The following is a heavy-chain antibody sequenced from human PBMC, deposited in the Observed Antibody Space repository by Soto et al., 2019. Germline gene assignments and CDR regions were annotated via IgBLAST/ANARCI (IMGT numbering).Heavy chain of an antibody. Sequence: SETLSLTCTVSGGSIKVGGYYWGWIRQPPGKGLEWVATIYYSGTTYYNPSLKRRLTISLDTSKNQFSLDLTSATAADTAVYYCARLAYSDYSTWRQGTLVTVS. D-gene: IGHD5-12*01. CDR3: ARLAYSDYST. CDR2: IYYSGTT. J-gene: IGHJ4*02. CDR1: GGSIKVGGYY. V-gene: IGHV4-39*01.